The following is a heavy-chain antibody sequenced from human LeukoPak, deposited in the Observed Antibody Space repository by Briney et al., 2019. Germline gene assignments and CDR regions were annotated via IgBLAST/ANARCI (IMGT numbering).Heavy chain of an antibody. CDR3: ARTSGEKGFDS. D-gene: IGHD5-12*01. V-gene: IGHV4-39*07. CDR1: GGSISSSSYY. J-gene: IGHJ4*02. CDR2: IYYSGST. Sequence: SETLSLTCTVSGGSISSSSYYWGWIRQPPGKGLEWIGSIYYSGSTYYNPSLESRVTISVDTSKNQFSLQLNSVTPEDTAVYYCARTSGEKGFDSWGQGTLVTVSS.